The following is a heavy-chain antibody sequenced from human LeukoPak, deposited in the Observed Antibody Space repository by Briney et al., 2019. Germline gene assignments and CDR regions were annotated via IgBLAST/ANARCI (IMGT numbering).Heavy chain of an antibody. Sequence: SQTLSLTCAISGDSVSSNSAAWNWIRQSPSRGLEWLGRTYYRSKWYNDYAVSVKSRITINPDTSKNQFSLQLNSVTPEDTAVYYCARDYESRGIAAAGPIDYWGQGTLVTVSS. D-gene: IGHD6-13*01. CDR3: ARDYESRGIAAAGPIDY. V-gene: IGHV6-1*01. CDR1: GDSVSSNSAA. J-gene: IGHJ4*02. CDR2: TYYRSKWYN.